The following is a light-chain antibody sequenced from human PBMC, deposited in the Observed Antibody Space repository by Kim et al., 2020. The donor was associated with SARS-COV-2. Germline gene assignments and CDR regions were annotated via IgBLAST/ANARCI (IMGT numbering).Light chain of an antibody. J-gene: IGKJ4*01. CDR3: QQHSNWPTN. CDR1: QSVSSY. V-gene: IGKV3-11*01. CDR2: DAS. Sequence: EIVLTQSPATLSLSPGERATLSCRASQSVSSYLAWSQQQPGQAPRRLLYDASTRATGIPARFSGSGSGTDFTLTISSLEPEDFAVDYCQQHSNWPTNFGGGTKVDIK.